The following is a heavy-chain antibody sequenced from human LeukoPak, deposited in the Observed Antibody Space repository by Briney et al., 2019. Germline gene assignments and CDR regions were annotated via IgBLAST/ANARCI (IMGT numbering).Heavy chain of an antibody. CDR1: GFTFSNYT. Sequence: GGSLRLSCAASGFTFSNYTMSWVRQAPGKGLEWVSVIYSGGSTYYADSVKGRFTISRDNSKNTVDLQMNSLRAEDTAVYYCASGPGGSYDYWGQGTLVTVSS. V-gene: IGHV3-23*03. D-gene: IGHD1-26*01. J-gene: IGHJ4*02. CDR2: IYSGGST. CDR3: ASGPGGSYDY.